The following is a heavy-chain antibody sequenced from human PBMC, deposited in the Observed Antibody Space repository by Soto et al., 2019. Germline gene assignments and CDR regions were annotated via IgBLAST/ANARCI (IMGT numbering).Heavy chain of an antibody. CDR3: ARGTVAGHSDY. Sequence: QVKLVQSGAEVKKPGASVKVSCKASGYTFTSYDINWVRQATGEGLEWMGWMNPNSGNTGYAQKFQGRVTMTRNNSITTAYMGLRSLRSEDTAVYYFARGTVAGHSDYWGQGTLVTVSS. CDR2: MNPNSGNT. CDR1: GYTFTSYD. J-gene: IGHJ4*02. D-gene: IGHD6-19*01. V-gene: IGHV1-8*01.